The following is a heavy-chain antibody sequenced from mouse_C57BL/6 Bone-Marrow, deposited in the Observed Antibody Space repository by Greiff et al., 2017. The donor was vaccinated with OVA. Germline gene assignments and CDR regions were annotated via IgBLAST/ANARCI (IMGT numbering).Heavy chain of an antibody. CDR1: GFTFSDFY. Sequence: EVKLMESGGGLVQSGRSLRLSCATSGFTFSDFYMEWVRQAPGKGLEWIAASRNKANDYTTEYSASVKGRFIVSRDTSQSILYLQMNALRADDTASYYCARDAGRYFDVWGTGTTVTVSS. CDR3: ARDAGRYFDV. J-gene: IGHJ1*03. V-gene: IGHV7-1*01. CDR2: SRNKANDYTT.